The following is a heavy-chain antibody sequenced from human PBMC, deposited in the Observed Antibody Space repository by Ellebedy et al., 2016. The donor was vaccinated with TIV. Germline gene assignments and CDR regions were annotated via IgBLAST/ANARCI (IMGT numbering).Heavy chain of an antibody. D-gene: IGHD1-26*01. CDR2: ITRDGTST. V-gene: IGHV3-43*02. J-gene: IGHJ6*02. CDR3: AKDQIGATSRDPFYGMDV. CDR1: GFTFADFA. Sequence: GESLKISCAASGFTFADFAMHWVRQVPGKGLEWVSVITRDGTSTYYADSVKGRFTISRDNSKNSLYLQMNSLRSEDTAFYCCAKDQIGATSRDPFYGMDVWGPGTTVTVSS.